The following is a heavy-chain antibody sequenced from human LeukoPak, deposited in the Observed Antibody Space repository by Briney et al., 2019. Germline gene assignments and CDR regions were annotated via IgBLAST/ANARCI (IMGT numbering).Heavy chain of an antibody. J-gene: IGHJ4*02. CDR1: GYTFTSYD. CDR2: MNPNSGNT. CDR3: ARGAPGSYCSGGSCPYFDY. D-gene: IGHD2-15*01. Sequence: ASVKVSCKASGYTFTSYDINWVRQATGQGLEWMGWMNPNSGNTGYAQKFQGRVTMTRNTSITTAYMEVSSLRSKHTAVYYCARGAPGSYCSGGSCPYFDYWGQGTLVTVSS. V-gene: IGHV1-8*01.